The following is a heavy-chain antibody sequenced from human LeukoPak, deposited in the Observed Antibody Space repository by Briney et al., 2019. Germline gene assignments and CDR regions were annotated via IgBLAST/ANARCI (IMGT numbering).Heavy chain of an antibody. J-gene: IGHJ5*02. V-gene: IGHV3-21*01. D-gene: IGHD4-17*01. CDR1: GFTFSSYS. CDR3: ARVPPTVTTFWFDP. Sequence: GGSLRLSCAASGFTFSSYSMNWVRQAPGKGLEWVSSISSSSSYIYYADSVKGRFTISRDNAKNSLYLQMNSLRAEDTAVYYCARVPPTVTTFWFDPWGQGTLVTVSS. CDR2: ISSSSSYI.